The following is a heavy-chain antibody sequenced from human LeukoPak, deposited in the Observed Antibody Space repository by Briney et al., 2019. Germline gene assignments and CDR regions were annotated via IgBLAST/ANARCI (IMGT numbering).Heavy chain of an antibody. D-gene: IGHD3-9*01. CDR3: ARDLLRYFDWGTYYFDY. J-gene: IGHJ4*02. CDR2: INPDSGGT. V-gene: IGHV1-2*02. Sequence: GASVKVSFKASGYTFTGYYMHWVRQAPGQGLEWMGWINPDSGGTNNAQKFQGRVTMTRDTSISTAYMELSRLRSDDTAVYYCARDLLRYFDWGTYYFDYWGQGTLVTVSS. CDR1: GYTFTGYY.